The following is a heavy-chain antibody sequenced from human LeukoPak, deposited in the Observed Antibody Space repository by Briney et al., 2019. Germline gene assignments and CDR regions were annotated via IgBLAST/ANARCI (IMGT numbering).Heavy chain of an antibody. V-gene: IGHV4-34*01. D-gene: IGHD1-1*01. Sequence: PSETLSLTCAVYGGSFSGYYWSWIRQPPGKGLEWIGEINHSGSTNYNPSLKSRVTISVDTSKNQFSLKLSSVTAADTAVYYCARTGTTVYGMDVWGQGTTVTVSS. CDR3: ARTGTTVYGMDV. CDR2: INHSGST. J-gene: IGHJ6*02. CDR1: GGSFSGYY.